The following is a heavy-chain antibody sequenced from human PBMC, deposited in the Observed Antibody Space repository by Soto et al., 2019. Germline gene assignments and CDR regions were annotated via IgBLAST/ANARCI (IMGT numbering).Heavy chain of an antibody. CDR2: IWYDGSNK. D-gene: IGHD2-15*01. CDR1: GFTFSSYG. J-gene: IGHJ6*02. Sequence: QVQLVESGGGVVQPGRSLRLSCAASGFTFSSYGMHWVRQAPGKGLEWVAVIWYDGSNKYYADSVKGRFTISRDNSKNTLYLQMNSLGAEDTAVYSCASEYCSGGSCYYYGMDVWGQGTTVTVSS. CDR3: ASEYCSGGSCYYYGMDV. V-gene: IGHV3-33*01.